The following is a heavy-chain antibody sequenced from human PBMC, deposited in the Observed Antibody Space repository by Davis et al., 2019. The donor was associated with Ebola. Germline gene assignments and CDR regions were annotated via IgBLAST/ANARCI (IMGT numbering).Heavy chain of an antibody. CDR2: IRSKANNYAT. V-gene: IGHV3-73*01. CDR1: GFSFSAST. Sequence: AGSLRLSCAASGFSFSASTMHWVRQASGKGLEWLGRIRSKANNYATEYAASVRDRFTISRDDSKNTAFLQMNSLRAEDTAVYYCARVVWESGYDRRIDYWGQGTLVTVSS. J-gene: IGHJ4*02. D-gene: IGHD5-12*01. CDR3: ARVVWESGYDRRIDY.